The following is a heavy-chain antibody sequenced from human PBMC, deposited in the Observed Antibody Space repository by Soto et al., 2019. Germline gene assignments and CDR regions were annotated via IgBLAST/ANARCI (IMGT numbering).Heavy chain of an antibody. CDR3: AKKVLFFPAAPWDGFDP. CDR2: ISGSGGST. V-gene: IGHV3-23*01. Sequence: GALRLSCAASGFTFGSYAMSWVRQPPGKGLEWVSGISGSGGSTHYAESVKGRFTISRDNSKSTVYLQMNSLRAEDTAVYYCAKKVLFFPAAPWDGFDPGGQGTLVTVSS. CDR1: GFTFGSYA. D-gene: IGHD3-3*01. J-gene: IGHJ5*02.